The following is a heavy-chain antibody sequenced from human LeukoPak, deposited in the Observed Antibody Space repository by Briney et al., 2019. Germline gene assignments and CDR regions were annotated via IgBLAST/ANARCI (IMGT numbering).Heavy chain of an antibody. CDR2: ISGSGGST. V-gene: IGHV3-23*01. CDR1: GFTFSSYA. D-gene: IGHD2-8*01. CDR3: AEDRPCTNDICHGDFDC. Sequence: PGGSLRLSCAASGFTFSSYAVSWVRQAPGKGLEWVSSISGSGGSTYSADSVKGRFTISRDNSKNTLYLQMNSLRAEDTALYYCAEDRPCTNDICHGDFDCWGQGTLVTVSS. J-gene: IGHJ4*02.